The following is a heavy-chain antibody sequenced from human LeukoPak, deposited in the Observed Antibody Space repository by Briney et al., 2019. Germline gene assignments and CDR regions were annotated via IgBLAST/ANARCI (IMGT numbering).Heavy chain of an antibody. CDR3: AREGPYDSSGYYLPYYYYYMDV. Sequence: SETLSLTCTVSGYSISSGYHWGWIRQPPGKGLEWIGSIYHSGSTYYNPSLKSRVTISVDTSKNQFSLKLSSVTAADTAVYYCAREGPYDSSGYYLPYYYYYMDVWGKGTTVTISS. CDR2: IYHSGST. J-gene: IGHJ6*03. CDR1: GYSISSGYH. V-gene: IGHV4-38-2*02. D-gene: IGHD3-22*01.